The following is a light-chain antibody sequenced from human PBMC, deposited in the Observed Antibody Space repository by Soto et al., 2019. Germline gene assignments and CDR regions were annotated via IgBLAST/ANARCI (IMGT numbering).Light chain of an antibody. CDR2: EVT. V-gene: IGLV2-14*01. J-gene: IGLJ3*02. CDR3: SSFTSTNTGV. CDR1: SNDVGGYNH. Sequence: QSALTQPASVSGSPGQSITISCTGTSNDVGGYNHVSWYQQHPGKAPKVVISEVTNRPSGVSNRFSGSKSGNTASLTISGLQAGDEADYYCSSFTSTNTGVFGGGTKLTVL.